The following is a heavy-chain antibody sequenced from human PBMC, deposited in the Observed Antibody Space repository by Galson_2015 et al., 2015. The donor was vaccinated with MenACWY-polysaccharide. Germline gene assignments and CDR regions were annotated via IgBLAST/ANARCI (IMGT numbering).Heavy chain of an antibody. J-gene: IGHJ4*02. V-gene: IGHV3-33*01. CDR2: IWSDGSNE. CDR1: GFTSSSYG. Sequence: SLRLSCAASGFTSSSYGMHWVRQAPGKGLEWVAVIWSDGSNEYYADSVKGRFTVSRDNSKNTLYLQMNSLRTEDAAVYYCARDRTYTHYLDYWGQGTLVTVSS. CDR3: ARDRTYTHYLDY. D-gene: IGHD1-1*01.